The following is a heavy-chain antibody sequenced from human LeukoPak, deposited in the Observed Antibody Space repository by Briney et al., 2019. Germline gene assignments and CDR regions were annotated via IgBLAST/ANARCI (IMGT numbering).Heavy chain of an antibody. CDR3: ARGDRRRYYDLFDP. CDR1: GGSISSGSYY. CDR2: IYTSGST. J-gene: IGHJ5*02. V-gene: IGHV4-61*02. Sequence: SQTLSLTCTVSGGSISSGSYYWSWIRQPAGKGLEWIGRIYTSGSTNYNPSLKSRVTISVDTSKNQFSLKPSSVTAADTAVYYCARGDRRRYYDLFDPWGQGTLVTVSS. D-gene: IGHD3-3*01.